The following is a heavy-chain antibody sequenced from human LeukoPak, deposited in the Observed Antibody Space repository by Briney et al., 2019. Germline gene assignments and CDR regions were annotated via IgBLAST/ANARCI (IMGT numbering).Heavy chain of an antibody. CDR1: GYTLTELS. CDR3: ATQRLGIDYFDY. CDR2: FYPEDGET. V-gene: IGHV1-24*01. D-gene: IGHD7-27*01. Sequence: ASVKVSCKVSGYTLTELSMHWVRQAPGKGREWMGGFYPEDGETIYAQKFQCRLTMTEDTSTDTAYMELSSLRSEDTAVYYCATQRLGIDYFDYWGQGTLVTVSS. J-gene: IGHJ4*02.